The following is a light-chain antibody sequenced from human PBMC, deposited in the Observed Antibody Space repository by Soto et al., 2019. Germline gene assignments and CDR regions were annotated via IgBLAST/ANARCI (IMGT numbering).Light chain of an antibody. CDR3: QQSYRSPYT. CDR2: GAS. J-gene: IGKJ2*01. V-gene: IGKV1-39*01. CDR1: QSINIY. Sequence: IQMTQSPSSLSASVGDSVTVTCRASQSINIYLNWYQQKPGKDSTLLIYGASSLRSGGPSRFTGGGSRSDFTLTISSLQPEDFATYYCQQSYRSPYTFGQGTKLEIK.